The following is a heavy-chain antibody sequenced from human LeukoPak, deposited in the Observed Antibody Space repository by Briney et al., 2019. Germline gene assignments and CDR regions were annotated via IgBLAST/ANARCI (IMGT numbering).Heavy chain of an antibody. CDR3: ARGVTIFGVIYYYGMDV. D-gene: IGHD3-3*01. Sequence: SETLSLTCTVSGGSISSYYWSWLRQPPGKGLEWIGYIYYSGSTNYNPSLKSRVTMSVDTSKNQFSLKLSSVTAADTAVYYCARGVTIFGVIYYYGMDVWGQGTTVTVSS. CDR2: IYYSGST. CDR1: GGSISSYY. V-gene: IGHV4-59*01. J-gene: IGHJ6*02.